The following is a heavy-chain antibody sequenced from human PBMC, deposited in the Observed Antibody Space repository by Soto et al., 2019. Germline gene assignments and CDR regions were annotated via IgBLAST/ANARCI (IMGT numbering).Heavy chain of an antibody. CDR1: GGTFSSYA. J-gene: IGHJ4*02. Sequence: SVKVSCKASGGTFSSYAISWVRQAPGQGLEWMGGIIPIFGTANYAQKFQGRVTITADKSTSTAYMELSSLRSEGTAVYYCARDAYCGGDCYSDYWGQGTLVTVSS. CDR3: ARDAYCGGDCYSDY. CDR2: IIPIFGTA. D-gene: IGHD2-21*02. V-gene: IGHV1-69*06.